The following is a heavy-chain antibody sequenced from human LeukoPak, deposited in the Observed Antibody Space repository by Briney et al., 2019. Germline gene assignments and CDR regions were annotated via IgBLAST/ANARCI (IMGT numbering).Heavy chain of an antibody. Sequence: ASVKVSCKASGYTFTSYGISWVRQAPGQGLEWMGWINPKSGGTNYAQKFQGRVTMTRDLSTSTDYMELSSLRSDDTAVYFCARDNSVGDYAWWFDPWGQGTLVTVSS. D-gene: IGHD1-26*01. J-gene: IGHJ5*02. V-gene: IGHV1-18*01. CDR1: GYTFTSYG. CDR3: ARDNSVGDYAWWFDP. CDR2: INPKSGGT.